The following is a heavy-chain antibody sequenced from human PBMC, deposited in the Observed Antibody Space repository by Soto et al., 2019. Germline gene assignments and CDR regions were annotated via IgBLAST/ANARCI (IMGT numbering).Heavy chain of an antibody. Sequence: VASVKVSCKACGYTCKAYYIHWVRQAPGQGLEWMGWLNPNTGATHYAQKFHGRVTMTSDTTINTAYMELSRLRSDDTADYYCARYYNIRTPYSCSWPVAYWGQVTRVTFSS. V-gene: IGHV1-2*02. CDR1: GYTCKAYY. CDR3: ARYYNIRTPYSCSWPVAY. D-gene: IGHD6-13*01. CDR2: LNPNTGAT. J-gene: IGHJ4*02.